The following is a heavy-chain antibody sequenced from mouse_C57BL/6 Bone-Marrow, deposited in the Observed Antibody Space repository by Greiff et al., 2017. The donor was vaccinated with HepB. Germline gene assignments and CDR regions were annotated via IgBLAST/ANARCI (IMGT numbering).Heavy chain of an antibody. Sequence: DVHLVESGGGLVQPKGSLKLSCAASGFSFNTYAMNWVRQAPGKGLEWVARIRSKSNNYETYNAISVKDRFTISRDDSESMHYLQMNNLKTEDTAMYYCVRPHLTGRGVYAMDYWGQGTSVTVSS. V-gene: IGHV10-1*01. CDR1: GFSFNTYA. CDR2: IRSKSNNYET. D-gene: IGHD4-1*01. J-gene: IGHJ4*01. CDR3: VRPHLTGRGVYAMDY.